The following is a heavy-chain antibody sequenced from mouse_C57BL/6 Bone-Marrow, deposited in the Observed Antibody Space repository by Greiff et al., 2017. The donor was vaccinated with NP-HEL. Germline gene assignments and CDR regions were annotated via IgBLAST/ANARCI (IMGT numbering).Heavy chain of an antibody. V-gene: IGHV10-1*01. J-gene: IGHJ3*01. CDR1: GFSFNTYA. CDR3: VRHDYGAY. CDR2: IRSKSNNYAT. Sequence: EVKLMESGGGLVQPKGSLKLSCAASGFSFNTYAMNWVRQAPGKGLEWVARIRSKSNNYATYYADSVKDRFTISRDDSESMLYLQMNNLKTEDTAMYYCVRHDYGAYWGQGTLVTVSA. D-gene: IGHD2-4*01.